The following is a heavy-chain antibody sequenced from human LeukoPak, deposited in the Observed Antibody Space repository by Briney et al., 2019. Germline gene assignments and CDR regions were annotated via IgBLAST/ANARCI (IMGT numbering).Heavy chain of an antibody. CDR3: ARVFSGWYAYYYYYMDV. CDR1: GYTFTGYY. V-gene: IGHV1-8*03. J-gene: IGHJ6*03. D-gene: IGHD6-19*01. CDR2: INPNSGNT. Sequence: ASVKVSCKASGYTFTGYYMHWVRQAPGQGLEWMGWINPNSGNTGYAQKFQGRVTITRNTSISAAYMELSSLRSEDTAVYYCARVFSGWYAYYYYYMDVWGKGTTVTVSS.